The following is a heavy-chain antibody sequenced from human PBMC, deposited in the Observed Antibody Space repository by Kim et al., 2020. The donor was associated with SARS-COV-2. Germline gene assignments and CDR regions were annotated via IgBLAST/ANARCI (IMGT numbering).Heavy chain of an antibody. V-gene: IGHV2-5*01. CDR2: IYGNEEK. CDR1: GFSRTPDRLVG. Sequence: SGPTLVNPTQTLTLTCSFSGFSRTPDRLVGVTWVRQPPGKALEWLALIYGNEEKRYTPSLKSRLTIAKDTTENRVVLTLTNVDPVDTGTYYCAHDSPGLYGFDVWGQGTTVTVSS. J-gene: IGHJ6*02. CDR3: AHDSPGLYGFDV. D-gene: IGHD2-8*01.